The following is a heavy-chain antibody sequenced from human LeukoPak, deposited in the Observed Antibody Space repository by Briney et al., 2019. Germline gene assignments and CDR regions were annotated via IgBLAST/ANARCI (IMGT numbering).Heavy chain of an antibody. CDR3: AKVNDFWSGYCDY. CDR1: GFTFSSYA. CDR2: ISGSGGST. D-gene: IGHD3-3*01. Sequence: GGSLRLSCAASGFTFSSYAMSWVRQAPGKGLEWASAISGSGGSTYYADSVKGRFTISRDNSKNTLYLQMNSLRAEDTAVYYCAKVNDFWSGYCDYWGQGTLVTVSS. J-gene: IGHJ4*02. V-gene: IGHV3-23*01.